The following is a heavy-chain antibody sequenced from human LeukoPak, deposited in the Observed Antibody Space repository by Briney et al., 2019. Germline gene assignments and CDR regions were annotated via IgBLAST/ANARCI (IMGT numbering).Heavy chain of an antibody. CDR2: IIPIFGTA. V-gene: IGHV1-69*05. D-gene: IGHD2-2*01. CDR3: ARGPDCSSTSCYGLDYYYYMDV. J-gene: IGHJ6*03. Sequence: SVKVSCKASGGTFSSYAISWVRQAPGQGLEWMGGIIPIFGTANYAQKFQGRVTITTDESTSTAYMELSSLRSGDTAVYYCARGPDCSSTSCYGLDYYYYMDVWGKGTTVTVSS. CDR1: GGTFSSYA.